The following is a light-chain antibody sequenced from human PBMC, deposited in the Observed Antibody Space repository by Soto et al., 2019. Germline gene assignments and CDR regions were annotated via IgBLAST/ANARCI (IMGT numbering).Light chain of an antibody. CDR1: SSDVGGYNY. J-gene: IGLJ2*01. CDR3: SSYTSSSTRV. Sequence: QSVLTQPASVSGSPGQSITISCTGTSSDVGGYNYVSWYQQHPGKAPKLMIYDVINRPSGVSNRFSGYKSGNTASLTISGLQAEDEADYYCSSYTSSSTRVFGGGTKLTVL. CDR2: DVI. V-gene: IGLV2-14*01.